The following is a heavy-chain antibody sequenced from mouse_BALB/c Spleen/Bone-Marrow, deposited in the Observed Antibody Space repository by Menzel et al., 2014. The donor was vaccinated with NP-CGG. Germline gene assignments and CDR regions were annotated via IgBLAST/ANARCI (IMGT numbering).Heavy chain of an antibody. CDR1: GYTFXNYW. J-gene: IGHJ2*01. Sequence: VQVVESGAELAKPGASVKMSCKASGYTFXNYWIHWVKQRPGQGLEWIGYINPSTGYTEYNQKFKDKATLTADKSSSTAYMQLSSLTSEDSAVYYCARRGLYVDYRGQGTTLTVSS. D-gene: IGHD3-1*01. V-gene: IGHV1-7*01. CDR2: INPSTGYT. CDR3: ARRGLYVDY.